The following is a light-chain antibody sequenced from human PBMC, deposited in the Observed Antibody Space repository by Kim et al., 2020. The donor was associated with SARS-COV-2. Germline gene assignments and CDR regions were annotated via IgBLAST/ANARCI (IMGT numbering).Light chain of an antibody. Sequence: SASVGDSVTITCRASQGIGAWLVWYQQKPGKAPKRLIYAASTLESGVPARFSGSGSGTDFTLTISGLQSEDFATYYCQQANGAFAFGGGTKVDIK. V-gene: IGKV1-12*01. CDR1: QGIGAW. CDR3: QQANGAFA. CDR2: AAS. J-gene: IGKJ4*01.